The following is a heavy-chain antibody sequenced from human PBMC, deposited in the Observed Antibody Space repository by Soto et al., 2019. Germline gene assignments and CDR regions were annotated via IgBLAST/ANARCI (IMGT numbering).Heavy chain of an antibody. Sequence: QVQLVQSGAEVKKPGASVKVSCKTSGYTFTSNDINWVRQASGQGLERMVWMNPNSGNTGYAQKFQCRVTMTRNTSINTAYMELDSLTSEDTAVYYCARGFSTCDPNWFVPWGLGTLVTVSS. CDR3: ARGFSTCDPNWFVP. CDR2: MNPNSGNT. CDR1: GYTFTSND. J-gene: IGHJ5*02. V-gene: IGHV1-8*01. D-gene: IGHD2-2*01.